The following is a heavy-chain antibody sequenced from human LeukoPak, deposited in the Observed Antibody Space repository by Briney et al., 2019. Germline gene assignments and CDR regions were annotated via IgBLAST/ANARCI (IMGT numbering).Heavy chain of an antibody. CDR1: GFTFSSYD. Sequence: GGSLRLSCAASGFTFSSYDIHWVRQAPGKGLEWVAFIRYDGSNQYYADSVKGRFTISRDNSKNILYLQMNSLRAEDTAVYYCAKGVLGATCDVFDIWGQGTMVTVSS. V-gene: IGHV3-30*02. D-gene: IGHD1-26*01. CDR2: IRYDGSNQ. CDR3: AKGVLGATCDVFDI. J-gene: IGHJ3*02.